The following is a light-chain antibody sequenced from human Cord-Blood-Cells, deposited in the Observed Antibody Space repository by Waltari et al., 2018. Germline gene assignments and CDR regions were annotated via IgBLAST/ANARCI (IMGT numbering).Light chain of an antibody. CDR1: SSDVGSYNL. CDR2: EGS. J-gene: IGLJ3*02. CDR3: CSYAGSSTWV. V-gene: IGLV2-23*01. Sequence: QSALTQPASVSGSPGQSITISCTGTSSDVGSYNLVSWYQQHPGKAPKPMVYEGSKRPSGVSNLFSGTKSGNTSSLTSAGLQAEDEADYYCCSYAGSSTWVFGGGTKLTVL.